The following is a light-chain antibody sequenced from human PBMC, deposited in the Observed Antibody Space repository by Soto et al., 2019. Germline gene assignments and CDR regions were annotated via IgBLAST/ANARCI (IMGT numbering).Light chain of an antibody. J-gene: IGLJ2*01. Sequence: QSVLTQPPSVSGAPGQRVTISCTGSSSNIGAGYHVHWYQQFPGTAPKLLIYGNINRSSGVPDRFSGSRSGASASLAITGLQADDQADYYCHSYDSSLSGVVFGGGTKLTVL. V-gene: IGLV1-40*01. CDR2: GNI. CDR3: HSYDSSLSGVV. CDR1: SSNIGAGYH.